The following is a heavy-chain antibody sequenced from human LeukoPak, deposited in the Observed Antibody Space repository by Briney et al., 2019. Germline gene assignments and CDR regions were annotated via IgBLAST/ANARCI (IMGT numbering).Heavy chain of an antibody. D-gene: IGHD6-19*01. CDR3: ARYSSGPNQNFDC. V-gene: IGHV4-59*01. J-gene: IGHJ4*02. Sequence: SETLSLTCSVSGGSISGYYWSWIRQPPGKGLEWIGYIYFSGTTNYNPSLKSRVTISVDTSKNQFSLKLSSVTAADSAVYYCARYSSGPNQNFDCWGQGTLVTVSS. CDR1: GGSISGYY. CDR2: IYFSGTT.